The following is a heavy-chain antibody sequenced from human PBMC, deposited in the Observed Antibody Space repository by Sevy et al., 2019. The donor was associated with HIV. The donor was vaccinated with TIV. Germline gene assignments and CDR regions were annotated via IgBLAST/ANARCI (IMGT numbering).Heavy chain of an antibody. CDR1: GLTFRSYG. J-gene: IGHJ4*02. CDR2: ISASGGST. V-gene: IGHV3-23*01. D-gene: IGHD2-2*01. CDR3: VKDLGVDVVVPDFYFDF. Sequence: GGSLRLSCAASGLTFRSYGMSWVRQSPGKGLEWVSGISASGGSTFYADSVKGRFSISRDNSKNTAYLQLNRLRAEDTAIYYCVKDLGVDVVVPDFYFDFWGQGTQVTVSS.